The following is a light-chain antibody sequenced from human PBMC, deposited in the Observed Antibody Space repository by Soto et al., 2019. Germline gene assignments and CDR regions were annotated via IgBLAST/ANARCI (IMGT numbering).Light chain of an antibody. CDR1: QGISNY. J-gene: IGKJ3*01. Sequence: DIQMTQSPSSLSASVGDRVTITCRASQGISNYLAWYQQKPGKTPNLLIFGASTLQSGVPSRFSGSGSGTDFTLTISSLQPEDVATYYCQKYHSAPFTFGPGTKVNIK. V-gene: IGKV1-27*01. CDR3: QKYHSAPFT. CDR2: GAS.